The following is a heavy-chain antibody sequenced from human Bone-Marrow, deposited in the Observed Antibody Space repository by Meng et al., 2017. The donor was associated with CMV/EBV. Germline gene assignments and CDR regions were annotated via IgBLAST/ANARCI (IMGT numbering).Heavy chain of an antibody. CDR2: INPNSGGT. CDR1: GYTFTSYG. D-gene: IGHD2-2*01. J-gene: IGHJ6*02. Sequence: ASVKVSCKASGYTFTSYGISWVRQAPGQGLEWMGWINPNSGGTNYAQKFQGRVTMTRDTSISTAYMELSRLRSDDTAVYYCARKGYCSSTSCYYGMDVWGQGTTVTVSS. V-gene: IGHV1-2*02. CDR3: ARKGYCSSTSCYYGMDV.